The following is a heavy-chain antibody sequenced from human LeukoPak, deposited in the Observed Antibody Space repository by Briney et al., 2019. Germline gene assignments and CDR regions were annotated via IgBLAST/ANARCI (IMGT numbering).Heavy chain of an antibody. Sequence: ASVKVSFKSSGYTYNKYGISWVRQPPGQGLEWMGWISCYNCDKRYAQKFQGRVTMTKDTSTSTVHMELRSLRSDDTAVYYCARVPSNTSGYYVYHDYWGEGALVTVFS. CDR2: ISCYNCDK. V-gene: IGHV1-18*01. CDR1: GYTYNKYG. CDR3: ARVPSNTSGYYVYHDY. D-gene: IGHD6-19*01. J-gene: IGHJ4*02.